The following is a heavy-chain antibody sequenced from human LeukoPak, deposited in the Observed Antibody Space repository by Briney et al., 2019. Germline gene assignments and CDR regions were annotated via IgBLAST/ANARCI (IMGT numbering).Heavy chain of an antibody. CDR3: ASRGLVWAAAGSDYFDY. CDR1: GYTFTGYY. Sequence: ASVKVSCKASGYTFTGYYMHWVRQAPGQGLEWMGWINPNSGGTNYAQKFQGRVTMTRDTSISTAYMELSRLRSDDTAVYHCASRGLVWAAAGSDYFDYWGQGTLVTVSS. D-gene: IGHD6-13*01. J-gene: IGHJ4*02. V-gene: IGHV1-2*02. CDR2: INPNSGGT.